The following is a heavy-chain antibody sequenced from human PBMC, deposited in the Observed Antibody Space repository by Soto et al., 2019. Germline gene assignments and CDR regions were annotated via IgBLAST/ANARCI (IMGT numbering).Heavy chain of an antibody. CDR3: ARVPITIFGVVIMPDY. V-gene: IGHV4-31*03. D-gene: IGHD3-3*01. CDR2: IYYSGST. J-gene: IGHJ4*02. Sequence: QVQLQESGPGLVKPSQTLSLTCTVSGGSISSGGYYWSWIRQHPGKGLEWIGYIYYSGSTYYNPSLKSRDTISVDTSKNQFPLKLSSVTAADTAVYYCARVPITIFGVVIMPDYWGQGTLVTVSS. CDR1: GGSISSGGYY.